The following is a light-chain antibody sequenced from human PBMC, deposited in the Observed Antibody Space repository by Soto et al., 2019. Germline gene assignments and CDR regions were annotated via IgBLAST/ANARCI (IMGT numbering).Light chain of an antibody. CDR2: DAS. CDR3: QHYYAFSPWT. J-gene: IGKJ1*01. V-gene: IGKV1-5*01. CDR1: QNVSTW. Sequence: DIQMTQSPSALSAFIGDRVTITCRASQNVSTWLAWYQQKPGKAPRSLIFDASKLESGVSSRLSGTGSGTEFTLTISNLQADDSGTYFCQHYYAFSPWTFGQGTKVQIK.